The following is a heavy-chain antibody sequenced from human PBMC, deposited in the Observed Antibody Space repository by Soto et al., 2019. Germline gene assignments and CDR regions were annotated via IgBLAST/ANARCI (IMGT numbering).Heavy chain of an antibody. Sequence: DVQLLESGGGMVQPGGSLRLSCAASGFTFSSSAMSWVREAPGKGLEWVSGIGASGTTQYADSVKGRFTISRDNSRNTLDLQMNSLRVEDTAVYFCAKNCWSGLPLGGYWGQGALVTVSS. J-gene: IGHJ4*02. CDR2: IGASGTT. V-gene: IGHV3-23*01. CDR1: GFTFSSSA. D-gene: IGHD3-3*01. CDR3: AKNCWSGLPLGGY.